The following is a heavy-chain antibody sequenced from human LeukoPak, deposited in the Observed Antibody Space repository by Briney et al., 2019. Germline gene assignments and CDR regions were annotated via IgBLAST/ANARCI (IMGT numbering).Heavy chain of an antibody. CDR1: GGSISSSSYY. CDR3: ARYRGTYGYYFDY. V-gene: IGHV4-39*07. CDR2: IYHSGST. J-gene: IGHJ4*02. D-gene: IGHD5-24*01. Sequence: SETLSLTCTVSGGSISSSSYYWGWIRQPPGKGLEWIGEIYHSGSTNYNPSLKSRVTISVDKSKNQFSLKLSSVTAADTAVYYCARYRGTYGYYFDYWGRGKLVIVSS.